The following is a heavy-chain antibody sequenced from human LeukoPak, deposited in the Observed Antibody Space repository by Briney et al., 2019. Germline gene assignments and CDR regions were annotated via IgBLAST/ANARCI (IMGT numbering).Heavy chain of an antibody. CDR2: INTNTGNP. V-gene: IGHV7-4-1*02. Sequence: ASVKVSCKASGYTFISYSMNWVRQAPGQGLEWMGWINTNTGNPTYAQGFTGRFVFSLDTSVSTAYLQWSSLKASDTAMYYCARRYYGSGRHFNYWGQGTLVTVSS. J-gene: IGHJ4*02. CDR3: ARRYYGSGRHFNY. CDR1: GYTFISYS. D-gene: IGHD3-10*01.